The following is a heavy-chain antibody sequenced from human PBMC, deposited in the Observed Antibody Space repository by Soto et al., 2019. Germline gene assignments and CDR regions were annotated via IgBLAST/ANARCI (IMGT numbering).Heavy chain of an antibody. CDR3: AEGMSGTYRPLIDCYYAMDV. CDR1: GFTFRSFG. Sequence: GGSLRLSCTASGFTFRSFGIHWVRQAPGKGLEWVAVISYDGNNKYYADSVKGRFTISRDNSKNTLYLQMNSLRAEDTAVYYCAEGMSGTYRPLIDCYYAMDVWGQGTTVTVSS. D-gene: IGHD1-26*01. J-gene: IGHJ6*02. CDR2: ISYDGNNK. V-gene: IGHV3-30*18.